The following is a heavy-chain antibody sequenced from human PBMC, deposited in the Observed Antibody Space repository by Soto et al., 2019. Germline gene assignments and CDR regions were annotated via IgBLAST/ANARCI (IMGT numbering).Heavy chain of an antibody. J-gene: IGHJ5*02. CDR3: ARASCGNNGVCYTGWFDP. D-gene: IGHD2-8*01. V-gene: IGHV3-21*01. CDR2: ISSSSSYI. CDR1: GFTFSSYS. Sequence: EVQLVESGGGLVKPGGSLRLSCAASGFTFSSYSMNWVRQAPGKGLEWVSSISSSSSYIYYADSVKGRFTISRDNAKNSLYLQMNSLRAENTAVYYCARASCGNNGVCYTGWFDPWGQGTLVTVSS.